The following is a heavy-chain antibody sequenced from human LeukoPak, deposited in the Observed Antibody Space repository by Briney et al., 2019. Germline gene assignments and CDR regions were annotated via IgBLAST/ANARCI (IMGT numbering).Heavy chain of an antibody. D-gene: IGHD5-24*01. CDR1: GGTFSSYA. V-gene: IGHV1-69*04. J-gene: IGHJ4*02. Sequence: ASVKVSCKASGGTFSSYAISWVRQAPEQGFEWVGRIIPILGIANYAQKFQGRVTITADKSTSTAYMELSSLRSEDTAVYYCATSRDGYNGEGYFDYWGQGTLVTVSS. CDR2: IIPILGIA. CDR3: ATSRDGYNGEGYFDY.